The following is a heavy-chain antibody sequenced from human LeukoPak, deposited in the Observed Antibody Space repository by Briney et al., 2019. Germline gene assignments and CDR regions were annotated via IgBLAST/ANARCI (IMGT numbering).Heavy chain of an antibody. CDR1: GYTFTSYG. V-gene: IGHV1-18*01. CDR2: ISAYNGNT. CDR3: ARDRSNDYGDYAIDY. J-gene: IGHJ4*02. D-gene: IGHD4-17*01. Sequence: GASVKVSCKASGYTFTSYGISWVRQAPGQGLEWMGWISAYNGNTNYAQKLQGRVTTTTDTSTSTAYMELRSLRSDDTAVYYCARDRSNDYGDYAIDYWGQGTLVTVSS.